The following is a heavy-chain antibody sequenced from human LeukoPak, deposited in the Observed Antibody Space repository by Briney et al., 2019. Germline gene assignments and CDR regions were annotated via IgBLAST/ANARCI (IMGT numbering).Heavy chain of an antibody. CDR3: ARDQEGFDY. CDR2: INPTGGST. J-gene: IGHJ4*02. CDR1: GYTFPSYF. V-gene: IGHV1-46*01. Sequence: GASVKVSCKASGYTFPSYFMHWVRQAPGQGLEWMGIINPTGGSTTYAQKFQGRVTMTRDTSTSTVHMELSGLRSEDTAVYYCARDQEGFDYWGRGTLVTVSS.